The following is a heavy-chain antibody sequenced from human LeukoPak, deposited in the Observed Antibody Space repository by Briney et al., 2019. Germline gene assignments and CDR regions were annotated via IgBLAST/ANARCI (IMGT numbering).Heavy chain of an antibody. CDR1: GGSISSSSYY. Sequence: SETLSLTCTVSGGSISSSSYYWGWVRQPPGKGLEWIGSIYYSGSTYYNPSLKSRVTISVDTSKNQFSLKLSSVTAADTAVYYCARHPVGATSGWFDPWGQGTLVTVSS. V-gene: IGHV4-39*01. CDR2: IYYSGST. CDR3: ARHPVGATSGWFDP. J-gene: IGHJ5*02. D-gene: IGHD1-26*01.